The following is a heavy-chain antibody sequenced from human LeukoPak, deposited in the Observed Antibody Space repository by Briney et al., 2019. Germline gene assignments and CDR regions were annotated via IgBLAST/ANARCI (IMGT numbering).Heavy chain of an antibody. CDR2: IYYSGST. CDR3: ARRVVPHRWYYYYHYMDV. V-gene: IGHV4-39*07. J-gene: IGHJ6*03. D-gene: IGHD2-2*01. Sequence: ASETLSLTCTVSGGSISSSSYYWGWIRQPPGKGLEWIGSIYYSGSTYYNPSLKSRVTISVDTSKNQFSLKLSSVTAADTAVYYCARRVVPHRWYYYYHYMDVWGKGTTVTVSS. CDR1: GGSISSSSYY.